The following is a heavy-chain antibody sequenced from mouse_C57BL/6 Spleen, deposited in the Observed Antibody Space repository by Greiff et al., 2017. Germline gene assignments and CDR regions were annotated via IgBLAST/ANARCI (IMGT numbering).Heavy chain of an antibody. CDR1: GYTFTDYE. J-gene: IGHJ3*01. CDR3: TKNNPGTWFAY. D-gene: IGHD5-2*01. CDR2: IDPETGGT. V-gene: IGHV1-15*01. Sequence: VQLHQSGAELVRPGASVTLSCKASGYTFTDYEMHWVKQTPVHGLEWIGAIDPETGGTAYNQKFKGKAILTADKSSSTAYMELRSLTSEDSAVYYCTKNNPGTWFAYWGQGTLVTVSA.